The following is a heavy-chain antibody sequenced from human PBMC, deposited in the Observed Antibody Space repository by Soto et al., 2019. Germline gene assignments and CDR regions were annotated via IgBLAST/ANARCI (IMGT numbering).Heavy chain of an antibody. CDR2: FYYSGST. J-gene: IGHJ6*02. CDR3: ARVCGGDCHNGMDV. Sequence: SETLSLTCTVSGDSISSSSYYLGWIRQPPGKGLEWIGSFYYSGSTYYNPSLKSRVTISVDTSKNQFSLKLSSVTAADTAVYYCARVCGGDCHNGMDVWGQGTTVT. V-gene: IGHV4-39*07. D-gene: IGHD2-21*02. CDR1: GDSISSSSYY.